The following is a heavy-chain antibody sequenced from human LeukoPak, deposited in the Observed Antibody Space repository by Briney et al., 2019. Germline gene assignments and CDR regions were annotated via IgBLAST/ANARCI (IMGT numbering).Heavy chain of an antibody. CDR1: GFTFSSYG. D-gene: IGHD4-11*01. Sequence: GESLKISCAASGFTFSSYGMHWVRQAPGKGLEWVAVISYDGSNKYYADSVKGRFTISRDNAKNSLYLQMNSLRDEDTAVYFCARDYNYWGQGTLVTVSS. CDR2: ISYDGSNK. CDR3: ARDYNY. V-gene: IGHV3-30*03. J-gene: IGHJ4*02.